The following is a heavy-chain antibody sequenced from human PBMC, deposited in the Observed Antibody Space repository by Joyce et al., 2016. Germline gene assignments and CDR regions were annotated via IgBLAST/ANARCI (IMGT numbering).Heavy chain of an antibody. Sequence: EVQLVESGGGLVQPGRSLRLSCAASGFGFDDYAMHWVRQDQGKGLEWGAGINWNSDDTGYADSGKGRFTIARDNAKNSLYLQMNSLRPEDTALYYCAKTSAEYYHDSSGYFNYWGQGTLVTVSS. CDR3: AKTSAEYYHDSSGYFNY. CDR1: GFGFDDYA. D-gene: IGHD3-22*01. J-gene: IGHJ4*02. CDR2: INWNSDDT. V-gene: IGHV3-9*01.